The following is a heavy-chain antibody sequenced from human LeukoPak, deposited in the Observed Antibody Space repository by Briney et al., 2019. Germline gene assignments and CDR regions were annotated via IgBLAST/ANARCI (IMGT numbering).Heavy chain of an antibody. V-gene: IGHV3-23*01. D-gene: IGHD5-18*01. Sequence: GGSLRLSCVASGFTLSTFAMSWVRQTPGKGLEWVSAISGSGDNADYADSMKGRFTISRDNPKNTLYLQMNSLRAEDTAVYYCAKGQLWLHFDYWGQGTLVTVSS. CDR2: ISGSGDNA. CDR1: GFTLSTFA. CDR3: AKGQLWLHFDY. J-gene: IGHJ4*02.